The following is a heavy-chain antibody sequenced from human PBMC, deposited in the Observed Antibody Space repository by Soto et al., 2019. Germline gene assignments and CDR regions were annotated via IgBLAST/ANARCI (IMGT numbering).Heavy chain of an antibody. CDR1: AYTFTSYA. Sequence: QVQLVQSGAEVRKPGASVKVSCKASAYTFTSYAITWVRQAPGQGLEWMGWLSDYNGKTNYAQKLQGRVTMTTDTTTSTAYMELSSLRSDDTAVYYCAIARVDDIRWAQFAYVGLGTLVTVSS. J-gene: IGHJ4*02. CDR2: LSDYNGKT. CDR3: AIARVDDIRWAQFAY. V-gene: IGHV1-18*01. D-gene: IGHD3-22*01.